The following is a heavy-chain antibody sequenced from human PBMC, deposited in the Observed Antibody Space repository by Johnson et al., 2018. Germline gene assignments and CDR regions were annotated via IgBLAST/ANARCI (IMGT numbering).Heavy chain of an antibody. CDR2: INPSGGST. Sequence: VQLVESGAEVKKPGASXKVSCKASGYTFTSYYMHWVRQAPGQGLAWMGIINPSGGSTSSAQTFKGRVTMTRYTSTSTAYMELRSLRSEDTAGYYCARETSWSSCAFDIWVQGTMVTVSS. CDR3: ARETSWSSCAFDI. V-gene: IGHV1-46*01. CDR1: GYTFTSYY. D-gene: IGHD1-26*01. J-gene: IGHJ3*02.